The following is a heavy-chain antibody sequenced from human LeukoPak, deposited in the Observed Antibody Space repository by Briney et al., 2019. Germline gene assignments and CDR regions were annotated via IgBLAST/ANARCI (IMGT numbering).Heavy chain of an antibody. Sequence: GGSLRLSCAASGFTVSSNYMSWVRQAPGKGLEWVSVIYSGGSTYYADSVKGRFTISRDNSKNTLYLQMNSLRAEDTAVYYCAREYYDTSGLWSWFDPWGQGTLVTVSS. CDR2: IYSGGST. CDR1: GFTVSSNY. CDR3: AREYYDTSGLWSWFDP. D-gene: IGHD3-22*01. J-gene: IGHJ5*02. V-gene: IGHV3-53*01.